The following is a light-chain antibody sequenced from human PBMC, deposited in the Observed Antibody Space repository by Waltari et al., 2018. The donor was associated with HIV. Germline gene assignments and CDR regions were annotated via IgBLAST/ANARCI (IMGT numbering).Light chain of an antibody. CDR3: QSYDNSLNAVV. Sequence: QSVLTQPPSVSGAPGQRVIISCTGSSPNIGAREDVPWYQQLPGAVPKVLIYGNTNRPSGVPDRFSGSKSGASASLAIAGLQTDDEADYYCQSYDNSLNAVVFGGGTRLTVL. CDR1: SPNIGARED. V-gene: IGLV1-40*01. CDR2: GNT. J-gene: IGLJ2*01.